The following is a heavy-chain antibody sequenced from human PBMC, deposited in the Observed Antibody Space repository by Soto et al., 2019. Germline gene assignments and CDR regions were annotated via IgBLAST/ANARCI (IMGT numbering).Heavy chain of an antibody. CDR3: AKDWVYYDFWSGYPTGFDY. CDR1: GFTFSSYA. V-gene: IGHV3-23*01. D-gene: IGHD3-3*01. J-gene: IGHJ4*02. Sequence: EVQLLESGGGLVQPGGSLRLSCAASGFTFSSYAMSWVRQAPGKGLEWVSAISGSGGSTYYADSVKGRFTISRDNSKTTLYLQMNSLRAEDTAVYYCAKDWVYYDFWSGYPTGFDYWGQGTLVTVSS. CDR2: ISGSGGST.